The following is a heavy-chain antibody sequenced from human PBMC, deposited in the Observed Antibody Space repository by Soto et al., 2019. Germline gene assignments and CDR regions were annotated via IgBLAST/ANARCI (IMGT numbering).Heavy chain of an antibody. CDR1: GGSISSYY. Sequence: SETLSLTCTVSGGSISSYYWSWIRQPPGKGLEWIGYIYYSGSTNYNPSLKSRVTISVDTSKNQFSLKLSSVTAADTAVYYCARGMVFDYWGQGTLVTVSS. V-gene: IGHV4-59*01. CDR2: IYYSGST. CDR3: ARGMVFDY. D-gene: IGHD3-10*01. J-gene: IGHJ4*02.